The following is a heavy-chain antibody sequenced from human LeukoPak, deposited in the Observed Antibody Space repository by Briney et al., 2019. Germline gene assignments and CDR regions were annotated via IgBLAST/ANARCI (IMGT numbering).Heavy chain of an antibody. Sequence: SETLSLICTVSGGSISSYYWSWIRQPPGKGLEWIGYIYYSGSTNYNPSLKSRVTISVDTSKNQFSLKLSSVTAADTAVYYCARGGDYYGSGSPNWFDPWGQGTLVTVSS. D-gene: IGHD3-10*01. J-gene: IGHJ5*02. CDR1: GGSISSYY. V-gene: IGHV4-59*01. CDR2: IYYSGST. CDR3: ARGGDYYGSGSPNWFDP.